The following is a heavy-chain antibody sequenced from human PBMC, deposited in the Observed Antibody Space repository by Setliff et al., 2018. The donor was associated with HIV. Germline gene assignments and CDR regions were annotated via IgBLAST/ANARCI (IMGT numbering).Heavy chain of an antibody. CDR1: GGPFSGYY. D-gene: IGHD3-10*01. Sequence: SETLSLTCAVYGGPFSGYYWTWIRQPPGKGLEWIGEINHSGSTNYNPSLRGRVTISVDTSKNQFSLKLSSVTAADTAVYYCTRRGADSYYPRPLDVWGKGTTVTVSS. J-gene: IGHJ6*04. CDR3: TRRGADSYYPRPLDV. V-gene: IGHV4-34*01. CDR2: INHSGST.